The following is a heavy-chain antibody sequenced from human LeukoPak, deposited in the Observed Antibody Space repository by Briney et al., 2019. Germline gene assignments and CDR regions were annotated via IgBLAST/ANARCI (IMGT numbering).Heavy chain of an antibody. Sequence: SETLSLTCTVSGGSISSSSYYWGWIRQPPGKGLEWIGSIYYSGSTYYNPSLKSRVTISVGTSKNQFSLKLSSVTAADTAVYYCARHSDPYFYDSSGYYSYYFDYWGQGTLVTVSS. V-gene: IGHV4-39*01. CDR2: IYYSGST. D-gene: IGHD3-22*01. J-gene: IGHJ4*02. CDR3: ARHSDPYFYDSSGYYSYYFDY. CDR1: GGSISSSSYY.